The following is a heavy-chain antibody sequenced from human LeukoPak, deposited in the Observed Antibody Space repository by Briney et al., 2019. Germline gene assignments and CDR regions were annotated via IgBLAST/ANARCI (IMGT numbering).Heavy chain of an antibody. D-gene: IGHD3-16*01. CDR1: GGSISSYY. Sequence: SETLSLTCTVSGGSISSYYWSWIRQPPGKGLEWIGYIYYSGSTNYNPSLKSRVTISVDTSKNQFSLKLSSVAAADTAVYYCARHWGPNWFDPWGQGTLVTVSS. CDR2: IYYSGST. CDR3: ARHWGPNWFDP. V-gene: IGHV4-59*08. J-gene: IGHJ5*02.